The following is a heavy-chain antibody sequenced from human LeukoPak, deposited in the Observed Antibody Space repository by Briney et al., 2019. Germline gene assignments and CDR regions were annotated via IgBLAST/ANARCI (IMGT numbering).Heavy chain of an antibody. CDR3: ARNPYSPFGFDI. CDR2: INSDGSST. J-gene: IGHJ3*02. CDR1: GFTFSSYW. Sequence: PGGSLRLSCAASGFTFSSYWMHWVRQAPGKGLVGVSRINSDGSSTSYADSVKRRITISRDNAKNTLYLQMNSLSAEDTAVYYCARNPYSPFGFDIWGQGTMVTVSS. V-gene: IGHV3-74*01. D-gene: IGHD2-21*01.